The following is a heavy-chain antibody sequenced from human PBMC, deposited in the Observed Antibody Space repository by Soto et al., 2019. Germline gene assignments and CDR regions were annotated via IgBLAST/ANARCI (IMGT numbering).Heavy chain of an antibody. J-gene: IGHJ3*02. D-gene: IGHD3-22*01. V-gene: IGHV4-31*03. Sequence: PSETLSLTCTVSGGNIISGGYYWSWIRQHPGKGLEWIGYIYYSGSTYYNPSLKSRVTISVDTSKNQFSLKLSSVTAADTAVYYCARGTISSGSHQRVSRAFDIWGQGTMVTVSS. CDR1: GGNIISGGYY. CDR3: ARGTISSGSHQRVSRAFDI. CDR2: IYYSGST.